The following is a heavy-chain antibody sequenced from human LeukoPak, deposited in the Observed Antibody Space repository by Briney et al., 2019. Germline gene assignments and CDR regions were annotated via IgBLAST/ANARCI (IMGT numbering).Heavy chain of an antibody. D-gene: IGHD3-16*01. CDR1: GGSISSGDYY. V-gene: IGHV4-30-4*08. CDR3: ARETFGGSRHLDY. Sequence: SETLSLTCTVSGGSISSGDYYWSWIRQPPGKGLEWIGYIYYSGSTYYNPSLKSRVTISVDTSKNQFSLKLSSVTAADTAVYYCARETFGGSRHLDYWGQGTLVTVSS. CDR2: IYYSGST. J-gene: IGHJ4*02.